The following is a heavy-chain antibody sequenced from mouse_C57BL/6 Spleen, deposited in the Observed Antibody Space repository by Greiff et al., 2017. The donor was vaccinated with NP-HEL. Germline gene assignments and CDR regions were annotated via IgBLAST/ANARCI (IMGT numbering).Heavy chain of an antibody. J-gene: IGHJ3*01. CDR3: ARCQTAQAWFAY. D-gene: IGHD3-2*02. CDR1: GYAFSSSW. CDR2: IYPGDGDT. Sequence: VQLQQSGPELVKPGASVKISCKASGYAFSSSWMNWVKQRPGKGLEWIGRIYPGDGDTNYNGKFKGKATLTADKSSSTAYMQLSSLTSEDSAVYFCARCQTAQAWFAYWGQGTLVTVSA. V-gene: IGHV1-82*01.